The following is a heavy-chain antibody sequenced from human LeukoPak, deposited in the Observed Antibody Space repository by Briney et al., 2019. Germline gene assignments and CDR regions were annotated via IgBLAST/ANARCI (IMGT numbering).Heavy chain of an antibody. Sequence: KASETLSLTCTVSGGSISSSSYYWGWIRQPPGKGLEWIGSIYYSGSTYYNPSLKSRVTISVDTSKNQFSLKLSSVTAADTAVYYCASELVDLLDYWGQGTLVTVSS. CDR3: ASELVDLLDY. J-gene: IGHJ4*02. V-gene: IGHV4-39*01. CDR1: GGSISSSSYY. D-gene: IGHD1-26*01. CDR2: IYYSGST.